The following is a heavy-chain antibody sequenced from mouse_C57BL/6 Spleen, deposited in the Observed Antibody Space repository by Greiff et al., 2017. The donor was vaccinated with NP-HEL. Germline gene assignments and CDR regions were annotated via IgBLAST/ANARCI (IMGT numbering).Heavy chain of an antibody. CDR3: ARSYYGNYGGVDY. CDR1: GYTFTSYW. D-gene: IGHD2-10*01. J-gene: IGHJ4*01. Sequence: QVQLQQSGAELVMPGASVKLSCKASGYTFTSYWMHWVKQRPGQGLEWIGEIDPSDSYTNYNQKFKGKSTLTVDKSSSTAYMQLSSLTSEDSAVYYCARSYYGNYGGVDYWGQGTSVTVSS. V-gene: IGHV1-69*01. CDR2: IDPSDSYT.